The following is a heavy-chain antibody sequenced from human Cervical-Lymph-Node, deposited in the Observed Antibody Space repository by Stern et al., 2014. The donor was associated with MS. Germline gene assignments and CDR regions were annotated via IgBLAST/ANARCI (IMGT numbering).Heavy chain of an antibody. J-gene: IGHJ5*02. V-gene: IGHV3-33*01. CDR2: IWYDGSNN. CDR1: GFTFSSYG. D-gene: IGHD1-26*01. Sequence: VQLVESGGGLVQPGRSLRRSCAASGFTFSSYGMHWVRQAPGKGLEWVAVIWYDGSNNYYADSVKVRFTLSRDKSKNTLYLQMNSLRAEDTAVYYCARSLGSGSHNWFDPWGQGTLVTVSS. CDR3: ARSLGSGSHNWFDP.